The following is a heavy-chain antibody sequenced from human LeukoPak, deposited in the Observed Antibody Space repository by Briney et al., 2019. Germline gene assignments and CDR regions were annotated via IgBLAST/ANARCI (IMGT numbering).Heavy chain of an antibody. CDR1: GGSFSGYY. CDR2: INHSGST. V-gene: IGHV4-34*01. D-gene: IGHD3-3*01. CDR3: AGSDFLEWPYSFDP. J-gene: IGHJ5*02. Sequence: PSETLSLTCAVYGGSFSGYYWSWIRQPPGKGLEWIGEINHSGSTNYNPSLKSRVTISEDTSNNQFSLKVNSVTAADTAVYYCAGSDFLEWPYSFDPWGQGTLVTVSS.